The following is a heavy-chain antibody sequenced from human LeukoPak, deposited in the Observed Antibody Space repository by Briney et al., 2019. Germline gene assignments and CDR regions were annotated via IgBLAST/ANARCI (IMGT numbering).Heavy chain of an antibody. V-gene: IGHV3-21*01. D-gene: IGHD3-10*01. CDR1: GFTFSSYS. Sequence: GGSLRLSCAASGFTFSSYSMNWVRQAPGKGLEWVSSISSSSSYIYYADSVKGRFTISRDNAKNSLYLQMNSLRAEDTAVYYCAREHTYYYSSWYYWGQGTLVTVSS. CDR2: ISSSSSYI. J-gene: IGHJ4*02. CDR3: AREHTYYYSSWYY.